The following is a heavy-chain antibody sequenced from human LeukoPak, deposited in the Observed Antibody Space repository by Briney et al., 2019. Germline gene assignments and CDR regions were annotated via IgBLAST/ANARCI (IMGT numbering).Heavy chain of an antibody. J-gene: IGHJ3*02. V-gene: IGHV3-23*01. CDR1: GFTFSSYA. Sequence: GGSLRLSCAASGFTFSSYAMSWVRQAPGKGLEWVSAISGSGGSTYYADSVKGRFTISRDNSKNTLYLQMNSLRAEDTAVYYCARKIVVVITTAGGGAFDIWGQGTMVTVSS. D-gene: IGHD3-22*01. CDR3: ARKIVVVITTAGGGAFDI. CDR2: ISGSGGST.